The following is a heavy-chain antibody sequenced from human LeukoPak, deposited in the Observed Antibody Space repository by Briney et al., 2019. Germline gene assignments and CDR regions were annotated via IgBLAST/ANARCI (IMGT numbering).Heavy chain of an antibody. CDR1: GYTFTGYY. V-gene: IGHV1-2*02. CDR3: ATSGTNWNYGWNNWFDP. J-gene: IGHJ5*02. CDR2: INPNSGGT. Sequence: ASVKVSCKASGYTFTGYYMHWVRQAPGQGLEWMGWINPNSGGTNYARKFQGRVTMTRDTSISTAYMELSRLRSDDTAVYYCATSGTNWNYGWNNWFDPWGQGTLVTVSS. D-gene: IGHD1-7*01.